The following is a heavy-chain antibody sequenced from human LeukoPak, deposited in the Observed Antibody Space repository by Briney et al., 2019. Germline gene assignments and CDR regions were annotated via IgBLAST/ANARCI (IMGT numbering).Heavy chain of an antibody. CDR2: IYYGGST. V-gene: IGHV4-59*08. Sequence: PSETLSLTCTVSGGSISSYYWSWIRQPPGKGLEWIGYIYYGGSTNYNPSLKSRVTISVDTSKNQFSLKLSSVTAADTAVYYCARLTYYYDSSGYFDYWGQGTLVTVSS. CDR3: ARLTYYYDSSGYFDY. J-gene: IGHJ4*02. CDR1: GGSISSYY. D-gene: IGHD3-22*01.